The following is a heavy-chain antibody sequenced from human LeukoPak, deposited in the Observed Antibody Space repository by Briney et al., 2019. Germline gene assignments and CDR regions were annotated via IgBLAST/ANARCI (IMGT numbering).Heavy chain of an antibody. CDR1: GFTFSSYW. Sequence: GGSLRLSCAASGFTFSSYWMSWVRQAPGKGLEWVANIKQDGSEKYYVDSVKGRFTISRDNSKNTLYLQMNSLRAEDTAVYYCARVVEAYYDSSGYSDYWGQGTLVTVSS. CDR2: IKQDGSEK. V-gene: IGHV3-7*01. CDR3: ARVVEAYYDSSGYSDY. D-gene: IGHD3-22*01. J-gene: IGHJ4*02.